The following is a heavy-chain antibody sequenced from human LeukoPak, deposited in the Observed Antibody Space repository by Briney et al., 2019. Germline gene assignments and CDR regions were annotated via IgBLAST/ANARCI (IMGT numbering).Heavy chain of an antibody. CDR1: GGSISSNTYY. Sequence: ASETLSLTCTVSGGSISSNTYYWAWIRQPPGKGLEWIGSIYYSRSTYYNPSLKSRITISVDTSKNQFSLKLSSVTAADTATYYCARQYYDRTGYYYFDHWTQGTLVTVSS. D-gene: IGHD3-22*01. J-gene: IGHJ4*02. V-gene: IGHV4-39*01. CDR3: ARQYYDRTGYYYFDH. CDR2: IYYSRST.